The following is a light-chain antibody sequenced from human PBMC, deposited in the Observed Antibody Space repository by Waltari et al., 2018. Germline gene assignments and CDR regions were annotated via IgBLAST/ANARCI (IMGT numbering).Light chain of an antibody. CDR1: STDVGAYKF. CDR2: EVN. CDR3: CSHSSSSTLVL. V-gene: IGLV2-14*01. J-gene: IGLJ3*02. Sequence: QSALTQPASVSASPGQSITLSCTGTSTDVGAYKFVSWYQQHPGEVPKLLIYEVNNRPSGVADRFSGSRSGSTSSLTISGLLPEDEADYYRCSHSSSSTLVLFGGGTKVTVL.